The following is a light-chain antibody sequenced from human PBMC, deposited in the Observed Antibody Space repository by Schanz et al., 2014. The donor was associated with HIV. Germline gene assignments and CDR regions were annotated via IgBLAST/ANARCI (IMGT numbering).Light chain of an antibody. CDR2: DAS. V-gene: IGKV3-20*01. CDR1: QSVSSN. Sequence: EVVLTQSPVTLSLSPGERATLSCRASQSVSSNLAWYQQKPGQGPRLLIYDASNRATGIPHRFSGSGSGTDFTLTITRLEPEDFAVFYCQQYGSLPITFGQGTRLEIK. CDR3: QQYGSLPIT. J-gene: IGKJ5*01.